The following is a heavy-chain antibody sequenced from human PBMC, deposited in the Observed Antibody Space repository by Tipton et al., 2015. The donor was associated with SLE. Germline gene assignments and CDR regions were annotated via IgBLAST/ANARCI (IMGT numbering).Heavy chain of an antibody. CDR3: ATQGYYDSSFDY. V-gene: IGHV4-28*01. D-gene: IGHD3-16*01. CDR1: VYSISSSHW. J-gene: IGHJ4*02. Sequence: TLSLTCNVSVYSISSSHWWGWIRQHPGKGLEWIGHVYYSGSTYYNPSLGGRVTISRDTSKSQFSLKLSSVTAADTAVYYCATQGYYDSSFDYWGQGTLVTVSS. CDR2: VYYSGST.